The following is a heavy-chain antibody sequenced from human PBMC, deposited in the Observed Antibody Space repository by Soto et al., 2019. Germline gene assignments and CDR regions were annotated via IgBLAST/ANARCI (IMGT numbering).Heavy chain of an antibody. CDR1: GGGNLRDYR. CDR2: IIPKLGSA. CDR3: ARGGDAYNFGAVY. D-gene: IGHD2-21*01. Sequence: QVQLVQSGAEVKEPGSSVKVSCKASGGGNLRDYRTTWVRRAPGQGLEWMGVIIPKLGSANYAQNFQGRVTVTADESTNTVYMEVRSLRSDDTAVYYCARGGDAYNFGAVYWGQGTPVTVST. V-gene: IGHV1-69*01. J-gene: IGHJ4*02.